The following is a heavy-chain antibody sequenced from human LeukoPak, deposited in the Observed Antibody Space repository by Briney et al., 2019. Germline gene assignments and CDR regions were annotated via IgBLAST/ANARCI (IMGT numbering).Heavy chain of an antibody. V-gene: IGHV3-30*18. J-gene: IGHJ6*04. CDR2: ISYDGSNK. CDR1: GFTFSSYG. D-gene: IGHD2-15*01. CDR3: AKDSVCSGGSCYSNYYGMDV. Sequence: PGRSLRLSCAASGFTFSSYGMHWVRQAPGKGLEWVAVISYDGSNKYYADSVKGRFTISRDNSKNTPYLQMNSLRAEDTAVYYCAKDSVCSGGSCYSNYYGMDVWGKGTTVTVSS.